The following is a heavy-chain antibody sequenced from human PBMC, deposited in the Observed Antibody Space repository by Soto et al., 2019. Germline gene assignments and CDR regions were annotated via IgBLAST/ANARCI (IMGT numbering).Heavy chain of an antibody. CDR2: IYYSGST. CDR1: GGSISSYY. CDR3: ARVQDWNYAGPGWFDP. J-gene: IGHJ5*02. V-gene: IGHV4-59*01. Sequence: SETLSLTCTVSGGSISSYYWSWIRQPPGKGLEWIGYIYYSGSTNYNPSLKSRVTISVDTSKNQFSLKLSSVTAADTAVYYCARVQDWNYAGPGWFDPWGQGTLVTVSS. D-gene: IGHD1-7*01.